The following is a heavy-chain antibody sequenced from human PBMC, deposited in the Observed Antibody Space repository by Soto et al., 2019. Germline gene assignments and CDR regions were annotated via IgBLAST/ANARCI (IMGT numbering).Heavy chain of an antibody. Sequence: GGSLRLSCAASGFTFSSHWMSWVRQAPGKGLEWVANIKKDGSEKYYVDSVKGRFTISRDNAKNSLYLQMNSLRAEDTAVYYCAREGRVVPTDNYRGQGTLDIGSS. J-gene: IGHJ4*02. V-gene: IGHV3-7*01. D-gene: IGHD2-2*01. CDR3: AREGRVVPTDNY. CDR2: IKKDGSEK. CDR1: GFTFSSHW.